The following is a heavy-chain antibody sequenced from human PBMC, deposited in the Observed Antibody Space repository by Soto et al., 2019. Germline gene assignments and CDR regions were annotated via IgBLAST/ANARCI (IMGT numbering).Heavy chain of an antibody. CDR1: GYSFTDYH. CDR3: ARGDSTDCSNGVCSFFYNHDMDV. CDR2: INPKSGGT. V-gene: IGHV1-2*04. Sequence: ASVKVSCKASGYSFTDYHIHWVRQAPGQGLEWLGRINPKSGGTSTAQKFQGWVTMTTDTSISTASMELTRLTSDDTAIYYCARGDSTDCSNGVCSFFYNHDMDVWGQGATVTVSS. J-gene: IGHJ6*02. D-gene: IGHD2-8*01.